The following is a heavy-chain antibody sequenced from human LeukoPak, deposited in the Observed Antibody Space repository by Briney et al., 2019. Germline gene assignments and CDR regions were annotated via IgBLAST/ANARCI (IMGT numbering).Heavy chain of an antibody. J-gene: IGHJ4*02. CDR2: ISYDGSNK. V-gene: IGHV3-30*18. CDR1: GFTFSSYG. CDR3: AKGPYYYDSSAVDY. D-gene: IGHD3-22*01. Sequence: PGGSLRLSCAASGFTFSSYGIHWVRQAPGKGLEWVAVISYDGSNKYYADSVKGRFTISRDNSKNTLYLQMNSLRAEDTAVYYCAKGPYYYDSSAVDYWGQGTLVTVSS.